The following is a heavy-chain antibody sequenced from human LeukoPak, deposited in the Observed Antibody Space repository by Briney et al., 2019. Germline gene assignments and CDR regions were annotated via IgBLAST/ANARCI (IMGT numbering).Heavy chain of an antibody. J-gene: IGHJ6*03. V-gene: IGHV5-51*01. CDR2: IWPGDSVS. Sequence: GESLKISCKASGYDFAYFWIGWERQMPGKGLEWMGIIWPGDSVSKYNPSFQGQVTISADKSISTAYLQWNSLKASDTAIYYCARHEAAYYYYMDVWGKGTTVTVSS. CDR3: ARHEAAYYYYMDV. CDR1: GYDFAYFW. D-gene: IGHD6-13*01.